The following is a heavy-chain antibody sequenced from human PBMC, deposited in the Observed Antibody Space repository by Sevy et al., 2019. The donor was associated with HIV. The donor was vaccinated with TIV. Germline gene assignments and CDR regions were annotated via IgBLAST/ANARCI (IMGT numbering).Heavy chain of an antibody. CDR3: ARGRQCCSGGSCYSTHVDY. Sequence: ASVKVSCKASGYTFTGYYMHWVRQAPGQGLEWMGWINTNSGGTNYAQKFQGRVTMTRDTSISTAYMELSRLRSDDTAVYYCARGRQCCSGGSCYSTHVDYWGQGTLVTVSS. V-gene: IGHV1-2*02. D-gene: IGHD2-15*01. J-gene: IGHJ4*02. CDR1: GYTFTGYY. CDR2: INTNSGGT.